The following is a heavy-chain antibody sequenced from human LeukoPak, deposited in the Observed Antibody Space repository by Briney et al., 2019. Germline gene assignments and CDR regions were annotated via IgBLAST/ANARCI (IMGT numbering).Heavy chain of an antibody. V-gene: IGHV4-61*08. CDR3: ARRGSNYYYYYGMDV. CDR2: IYYSGST. Sequence: SETLSLTCAVSGGSISSGGYSWSWIRQPPGKGLEWIGYIYYSGSTNYNPSLKSRVTISVDTSKNQFSLKLSSVTAADTAVYYCARRGSNYYYYYGMDVWGQGTTVTVSS. D-gene: IGHD4-23*01. CDR1: GGSISSGGYS. J-gene: IGHJ6*02.